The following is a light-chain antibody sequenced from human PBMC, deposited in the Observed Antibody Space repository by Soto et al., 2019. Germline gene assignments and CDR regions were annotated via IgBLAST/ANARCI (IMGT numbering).Light chain of an antibody. Sequence: VLTQSPATLSLSPRERATLPCRASQSVSSYLAWYQQKPGQAPRLLIYDASTRATGIPARFSGSGSGTDFTLTTSSLEPEDFAVYYCQQRSSWYTFGQGTKLEIK. J-gene: IGKJ2*01. V-gene: IGKV3-11*01. CDR1: QSVSSY. CDR2: DAS. CDR3: QQRSSWYT.